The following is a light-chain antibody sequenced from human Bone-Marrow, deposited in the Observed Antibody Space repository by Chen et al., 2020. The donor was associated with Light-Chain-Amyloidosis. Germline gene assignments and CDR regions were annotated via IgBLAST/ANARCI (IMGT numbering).Light chain of an antibody. Sequence: QSVLTQPPSVAAAPGQTVTISCSGTGPNIGMNFVFWYQQIPGTAPKPLIYDNDKRPSGIPDRFSASKSGTSATLGITGLRTGDEANYFCVSWDTSLIGWAFGGGTKVTVL. CDR1: GPNIGMNF. V-gene: IGLV1-51*01. CDR2: DND. CDR3: VSWDTSLIGWA. J-gene: IGLJ3*02.